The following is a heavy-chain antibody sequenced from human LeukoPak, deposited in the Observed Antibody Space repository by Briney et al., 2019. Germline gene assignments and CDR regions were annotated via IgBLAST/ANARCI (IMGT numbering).Heavy chain of an antibody. CDR1: GYTFTNYG. J-gene: IGHJ4*02. CDR3: ARAGSSGDYQAGSFEY. D-gene: IGHD1-26*01. CDR2: ISPYNGNT. Sequence: GASVKVSCKASGYTFTNYGISWVRQAPGQGLEWMGWISPYNGNTNYAQKFQGRVTMTRDMSTTTVYMDLSSLKSEDTAVYYCARAGSSGDYQAGSFEYWGQGTLVTVSS. V-gene: IGHV1-18*01.